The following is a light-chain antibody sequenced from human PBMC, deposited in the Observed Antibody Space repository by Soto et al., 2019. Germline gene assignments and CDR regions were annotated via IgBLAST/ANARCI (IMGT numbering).Light chain of an antibody. CDR1: QSVNNHY. CDR2: DTS. CDR3: QQYGSSQFT. J-gene: IGKJ3*01. Sequence: EIVLMQSPGTLSLSPGEGATLSCRASQSVNNHYLAWYQQRPGQAPTVLIFDTSRRATGVPDRFSGSGSGTDFTLRISRLEPDDFAVYYCQQYGSSQFTFGPGTKVNIK. V-gene: IGKV3-20*01.